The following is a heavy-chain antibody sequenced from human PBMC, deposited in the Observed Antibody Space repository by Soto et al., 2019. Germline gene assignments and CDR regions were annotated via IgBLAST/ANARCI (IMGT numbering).Heavy chain of an antibody. CDR2: IYPGDSDT. CDR3: SRGQVAPIGDYYDHGMDV. CDR1: GYSFTSYW. Sequence: PGESLKISCKGSGYSFTSYWIGWVRQMPGKGLEWMGIIYPGDSDTRYSPSFQGQVTISADKSTSTAYLQWSSLKASDTAMYYCSRGQVAPIGDYYDHGMDVWGQGTTVTVSS. D-gene: IGHD5-12*01. J-gene: IGHJ6*02. V-gene: IGHV5-51*01.